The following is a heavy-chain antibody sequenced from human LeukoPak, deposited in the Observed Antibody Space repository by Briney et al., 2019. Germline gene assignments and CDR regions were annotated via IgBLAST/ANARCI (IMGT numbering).Heavy chain of an antibody. CDR1: GFTFNSYA. CDR3: AKESSYYGSGSYYY. CDR2: ISGSGGST. D-gene: IGHD3-10*01. V-gene: IGHV3-23*01. Sequence: GGSLRLSCAASGFTFNSYAMSWVRQAPGKGLEGVSTISGSGGSTFYADSMKGRFTISRDSSRRTVYMQMNSLRAEDTAIYYCAKESSYYGSGSYYYWGQGTLVTVSS. J-gene: IGHJ4*02.